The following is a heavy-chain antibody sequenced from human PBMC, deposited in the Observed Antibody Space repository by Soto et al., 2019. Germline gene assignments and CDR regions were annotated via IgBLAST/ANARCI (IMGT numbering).Heavy chain of an antibody. CDR1: GVTISTYY. J-gene: IGHJ4*02. CDR2: NYHSGTT. V-gene: IGHV4-59*01. Sequence: PSETLALTCAVSGVTISTYYWSWIRQPPGKGLEWIGYNYHSGTTNYNPSLKSRVTISVDTSKNQFSLRLTSVTAADTAIYYCVREAYIGYGHAIDHWGQVTLAIV. D-gene: IGHD5-12*01. CDR3: VREAYIGYGHAIDH.